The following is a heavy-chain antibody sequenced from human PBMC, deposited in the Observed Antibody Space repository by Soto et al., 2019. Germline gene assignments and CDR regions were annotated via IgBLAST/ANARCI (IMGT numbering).Heavy chain of an antibody. CDR1: GGSISGYY. Sequence: QVQLQESGPGLVKPSDTLSLTCTVSGGSISGYYWSWIRHPPGKGLEYIGYIYYRGSTNYNPSLKSRVTMSVDTSRNQFSLKLNSVTAADTAVYYCARQQLLPFSYALDVWGQGTTVTVSS. CDR2: IYYRGST. J-gene: IGHJ6*02. D-gene: IGHD6-13*01. CDR3: ARQQLLPFSYALDV. V-gene: IGHV4-59*07.